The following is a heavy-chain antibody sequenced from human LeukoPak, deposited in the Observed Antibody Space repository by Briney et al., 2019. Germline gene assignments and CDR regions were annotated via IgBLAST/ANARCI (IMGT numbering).Heavy chain of an antibody. J-gene: IGHJ4*02. V-gene: IGHV3-64*01. CDR3: ARQTPYLRYFVQ. CDR2: IRSNGDIT. CDR1: GFTFSLYP. D-gene: IGHD3-9*01. Sequence: GGSLRLSCAASGFTFSLYPMHWVRQAPGKGLELVSGIRSNGDITNYVNSVRGRFTISRDNSKNTLYLQMSSVRAEDMAFYYCARQTPYLRYFVQWGQGTLVTVSS.